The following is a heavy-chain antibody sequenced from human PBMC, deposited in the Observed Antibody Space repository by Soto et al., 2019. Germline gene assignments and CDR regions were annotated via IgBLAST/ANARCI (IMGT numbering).Heavy chain of an antibody. CDR3: ARNRDGYNPYCFDY. Sequence: SETLSLTCTVSGGSISSYYWTWIRQPPGKGLEWIGYIYYSGSPNYNPSLKSRVSISVDTSKNQFSLKLSSVTAADTAVYYCARNRDGYNPYCFDYWGQGTLVTVSS. CDR1: GGSISSYY. J-gene: IGHJ4*02. D-gene: IGHD5-12*01. CDR2: IYYSGSP. V-gene: IGHV4-59*01.